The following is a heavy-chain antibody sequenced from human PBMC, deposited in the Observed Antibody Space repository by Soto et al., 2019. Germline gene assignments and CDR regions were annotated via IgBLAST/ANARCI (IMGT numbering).Heavy chain of an antibody. D-gene: IGHD2-2*01. Sequence: PSETLSLTCAVSGGSISDGAYYWSWIRQPPGKGLEWIGHIYDSGNTYNNPSLKSRLTISVDTSKNHFSLNLNSVTAADTAVYYCARVPDRWGQGTLVTVSS. CDR2: IYDSGNT. CDR3: ARVPDR. V-gene: IGHV4-30-4*01. J-gene: IGHJ5*02. CDR1: GGSISDGAYY.